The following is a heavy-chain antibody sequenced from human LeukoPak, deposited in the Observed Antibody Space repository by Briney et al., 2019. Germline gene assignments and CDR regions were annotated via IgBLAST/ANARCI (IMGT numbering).Heavy chain of an antibody. CDR2: IYWNDDK. D-gene: IGHD1-26*01. V-gene: IGHV2-5*01. CDR1: GLSLSTRGVG. Sequence: SGPTLVKPTQTLTLTCTFSGLSLSTRGVGVGWIRQPPGKALEWLALIYWNDDKRFSPSLKSRLTTPKVTSKNQVVLTMSDMDPVDTATYYCAHSLPGGERYSGTTYYFDFGGQGTLVTVSS. CDR3: AHSLPGGERYSGTTYYFDF. J-gene: IGHJ4*02.